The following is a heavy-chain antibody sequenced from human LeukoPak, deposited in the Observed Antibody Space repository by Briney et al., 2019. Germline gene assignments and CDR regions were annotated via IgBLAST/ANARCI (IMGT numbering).Heavy chain of an antibody. CDR3: AKDDLVLDY. V-gene: IGHV3-7*01. CDR2: IKQDGSEK. J-gene: IGHJ4*02. D-gene: IGHD6-6*01. CDR1: GFTFSLYW. Sequence: GGSLRLSCAASGFTFSLYWMTWVRQSPGKGLEWVANIKQDGSEKYYLDSVKGRFTISKDASINTLYLQMNSLGAEDTAIYYCAKDDLVLDYWGQGTLVTVSS.